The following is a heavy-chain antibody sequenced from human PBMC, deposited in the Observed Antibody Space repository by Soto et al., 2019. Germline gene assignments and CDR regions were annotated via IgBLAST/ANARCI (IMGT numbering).Heavy chain of an antibody. D-gene: IGHD3-3*01. V-gene: IGHV4-31*03. CDR3: ARDRSGYYYVNSMDV. CDR2: IYYSGST. CDR1: GGSISSGGYY. J-gene: IGHJ6*02. Sequence: PSETLSLTCTVSGGSISSGGYYWSWIRQHPGKGLEWIGYIYYSGSTYYNPSLESRVTISVDTSKNQFSLKLSSVTAADTAVYYCARDRSGYYYVNSMDVWGQGTTVTVSS.